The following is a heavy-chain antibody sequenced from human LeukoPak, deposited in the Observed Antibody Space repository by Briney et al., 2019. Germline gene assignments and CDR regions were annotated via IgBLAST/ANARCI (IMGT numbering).Heavy chain of an antibody. CDR2: ISSSGSTI. J-gene: IGHJ6*02. Sequence: PGGSLRLSCAASGFTFSDYYMSWIRQAPGKGLEWVSYISSSGSTIYYADSVKGRFTISRDNAKNSLYLQMNSLRAEDTAVYYCARDLVAVGSSWLYYYYYGMDVWGQGTTVTVSS. CDR3: ARDLVAVGSSWLYYYYYGMDV. D-gene: IGHD6-13*01. V-gene: IGHV3-11*01. CDR1: GFTFSDYY.